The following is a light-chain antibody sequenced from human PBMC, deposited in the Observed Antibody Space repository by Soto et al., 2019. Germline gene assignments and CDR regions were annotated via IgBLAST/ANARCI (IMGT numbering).Light chain of an antibody. Sequence: EIVLTQSPPTLSVSPGERATLSSRARQSVSSNLAWHQKKPGPAPRLIIYAASTRATGIPASFSGSPSAKDFPLTISRLPYEDSAVYYCQKYNTRPTFGQGTKVDIK. J-gene: IGKJ1*01. V-gene: IGKV3-15*01. CDR1: QSVSSN. CDR3: QKYNTRPT. CDR2: AAS.